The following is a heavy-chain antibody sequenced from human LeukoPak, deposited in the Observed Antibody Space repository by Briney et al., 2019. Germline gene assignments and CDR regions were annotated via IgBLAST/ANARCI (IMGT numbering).Heavy chain of an antibody. J-gene: IGHJ4*02. D-gene: IGHD2-8*01. V-gene: IGHV4-39*07. Sequence: SETLSLTCTVSRGSVSSSTYYWSWVRQPPGKGLEWIASIYYTGSTYYNPSLKSRVTISLDMSKNEFFLTMTTVTAADTAVYFCTAEKNGSPHYWGQGTRVTVCS. CDR3: TAEKNGSPHY. CDR2: IYYTGST. CDR1: RGSVSSSTYY.